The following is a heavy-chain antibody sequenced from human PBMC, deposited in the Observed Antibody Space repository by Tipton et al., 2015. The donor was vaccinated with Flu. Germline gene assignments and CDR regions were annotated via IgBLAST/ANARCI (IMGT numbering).Heavy chain of an antibody. J-gene: IGHJ4*02. CDR1: GGSLSSFY. V-gene: IGHV4-4*07. CDR3: ARNRAYYGD. CDR2: VYHGGST. Sequence: TLSLTCTVSGGSLSSFYWSWIRQPAGKGLEWIGSVYHGGSTYYNPSLRSRVTISVDTSKNQFSLKLNSVTAADTAVYYCARNRAYYGDWGQGVLVTVSS. D-gene: IGHD1-26*01.